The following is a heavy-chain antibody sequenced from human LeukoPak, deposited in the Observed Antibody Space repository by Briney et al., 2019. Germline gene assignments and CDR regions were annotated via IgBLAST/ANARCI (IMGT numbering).Heavy chain of an antibody. Sequence: ASVKLCCKASGGTFSNYAISLVRQAPGQGLEWMGGIILIFGTANYAQKFQGRVTITADESTSTAYMELSSLRSDDTAVYYCARTPSSGWTTFDYWGQGTLVTVSS. CDR3: ARTPSSGWTTFDY. D-gene: IGHD6-19*01. V-gene: IGHV1-69*01. CDR1: GGTFSNYA. CDR2: IILIFGTA. J-gene: IGHJ4*02.